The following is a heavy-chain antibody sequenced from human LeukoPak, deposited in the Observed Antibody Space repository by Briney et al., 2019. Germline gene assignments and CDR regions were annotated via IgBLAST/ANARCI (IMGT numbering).Heavy chain of an antibody. J-gene: IGHJ5*02. CDR2: ISGDGGST. V-gene: IGHV3-43*02. CDR1: GFTFDDYA. Sequence: QPGGSLRLSCAASGFTFDDYAMHWVRQAPGKGLEWVSLISGDGGSTYYADSVKGRFTISRDNSKNSLYLQMNSLRTEDTALYYCANGAWFDPWGQGTLVTVSS. CDR3: ANGAWFDP. D-gene: IGHD4/OR15-4a*01.